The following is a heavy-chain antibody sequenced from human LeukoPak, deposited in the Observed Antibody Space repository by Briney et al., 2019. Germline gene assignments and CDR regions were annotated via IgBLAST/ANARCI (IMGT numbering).Heavy chain of an antibody. CDR3: ARGGYYYESSGYYSFDY. CDR2: ISYDGSNK. D-gene: IGHD3-22*01. CDR1: GFTFSSYA. V-gene: IGHV3-30-3*01. J-gene: IGHJ4*02. Sequence: PGGSLRLSCAASGFTFSSYAMHWVRQAPGKGLEWVAVISYDGSNKYYADSVKGRFTISRDNSKNTLYLQMNSLRAEDTAVYYCARGGYYYESSGYYSFDYWGQGTLVTVSS.